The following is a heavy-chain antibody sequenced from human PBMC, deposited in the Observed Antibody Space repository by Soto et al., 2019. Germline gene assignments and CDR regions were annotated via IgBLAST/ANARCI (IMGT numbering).Heavy chain of an antibody. Sequence: KTSETLSLTCAVSGGSISSGGYSWSWIRQPPGKGLEWIGYIYHSGSTYYNPSLKSRVTISVDRSKNQFSLKLSSVTAADTAVYYCARSYYYGSANWFDPWGQGTLVTVSS. CDR2: IYHSGST. V-gene: IGHV4-30-2*01. CDR1: GGSISSGGYS. J-gene: IGHJ5*02. CDR3: ARSYYYGSANWFDP. D-gene: IGHD3-10*01.